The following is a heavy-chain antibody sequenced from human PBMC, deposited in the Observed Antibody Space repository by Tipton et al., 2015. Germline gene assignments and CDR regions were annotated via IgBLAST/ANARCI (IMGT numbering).Heavy chain of an antibody. Sequence: TLSLTCTVSSDSINKYYWSWIRQPPGKELQWIGYIQYSGGTNYNPSLESRVSMSVDTSKTQFSLEIRSVTATDTAVYYCARARGRHGGLFDSWGQGILVTVSS. CDR1: SDSINKYY. CDR3: ARARGRHGGLFDS. D-gene: IGHD4-23*01. CDR2: IQYSGGT. J-gene: IGHJ4*02. V-gene: IGHV4-59*01.